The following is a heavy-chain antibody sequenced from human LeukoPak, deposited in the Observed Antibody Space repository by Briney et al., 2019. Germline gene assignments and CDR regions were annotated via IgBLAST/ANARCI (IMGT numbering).Heavy chain of an antibody. CDR2: ILYDGSKK. D-gene: IGHD5-18*01. Sequence: GGSLRLSCAASGFTFSDYGMHWVRQAPGKGLEWVAFILYDGSKKHYADSVKGRFTISRDNSKNTLYLQMNSLRAEDTAVYYCASWGPDTAMVTGFDYWGQGTLVTVSS. V-gene: IGHV3-30*02. CDR3: ASWGPDTAMVTGFDY. CDR1: GFTFSDYG. J-gene: IGHJ4*02.